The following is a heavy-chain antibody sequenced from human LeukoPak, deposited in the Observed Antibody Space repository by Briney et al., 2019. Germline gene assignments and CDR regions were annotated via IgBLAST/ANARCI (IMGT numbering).Heavy chain of an antibody. Sequence: PGRSLRLSCAASGFTFDDYAMHWVRQAPGKGLEWVSLISWDGGSTYYADSVKGRFTISRDNSKNSLYLQMNSLRTEDTALYYCATGSPLPDAFDVWGQGTMVTVSS. D-gene: IGHD3-10*01. CDR1: GFTFDDYA. CDR2: ISWDGGST. CDR3: ATGSPLPDAFDV. V-gene: IGHV3-43*01. J-gene: IGHJ3*01.